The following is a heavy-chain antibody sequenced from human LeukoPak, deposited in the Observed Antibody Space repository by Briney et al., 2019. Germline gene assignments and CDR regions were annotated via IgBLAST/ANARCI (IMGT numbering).Heavy chain of an antibody. CDR1: GYSFPSYW. J-gene: IGHJ3*02. Sequence: GESLKISCKGFGYSFPSYWIAWVRQVSGRGRELMGFIYPGDSDTRYSPSFQGQVTISVDKSISTAYLQWRSLEASDTAMYYCASLRSFSDAFDIWGQGTMVTVSS. V-gene: IGHV5-51*01. CDR3: ASLRSFSDAFDI. CDR2: IYPGDSDT. D-gene: IGHD3-16*02.